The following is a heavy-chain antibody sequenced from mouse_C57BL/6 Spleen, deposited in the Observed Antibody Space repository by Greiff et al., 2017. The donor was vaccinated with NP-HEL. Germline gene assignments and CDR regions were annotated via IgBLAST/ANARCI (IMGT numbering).Heavy chain of an antibody. CDR1: GYTFTTYP. CDR3: ARARKLGAGYFDV. CDR2: FHPYNDDT. J-gene: IGHJ1*03. V-gene: IGHV1-47*01. D-gene: IGHD4-1*01. Sequence: VKLVESGAELVKPGASVKMSCKASGYTFTTYPIEWMKQNHGKSLEWIGNFHPYNDDTKYNEKFKGKATLTVEKSSSTVYLELSRLTSDDSAVYYCARARKLGAGYFDVWGTGTTVTVSS.